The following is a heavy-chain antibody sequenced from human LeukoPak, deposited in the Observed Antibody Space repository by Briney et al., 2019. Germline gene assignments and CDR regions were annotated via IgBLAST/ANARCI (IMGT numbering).Heavy chain of an antibody. CDR3: ARALDDGDLYFDY. Sequence: TGVSLRLSCAACGFTFSCYSMNWLRQAPGKGLVWVTSISSGSGYISYAVSVKGRFTISRDNAKNSLYLQMISLRAEYTAVYDCARALDDGDLYFDYWGQGTLVTVSS. CDR1: GFTFSCYS. J-gene: IGHJ4*02. CDR2: ISSGSGYI. D-gene: IGHD4-17*01. V-gene: IGHV3-21*01.